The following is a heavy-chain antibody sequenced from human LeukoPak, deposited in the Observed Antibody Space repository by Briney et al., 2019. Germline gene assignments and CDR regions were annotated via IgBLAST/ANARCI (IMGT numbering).Heavy chain of an antibody. CDR1: GFTFSSYS. CDR3: AKDRGSSGYYSTSWFDP. CDR2: ISSSSSYI. V-gene: IGHV3-21*01. D-gene: IGHD3-22*01. J-gene: IGHJ5*02. Sequence: GGSLRLSCAASGFTFSSYSMNWVRQAPGKGLEWVSSISSSSSYIYYADSVKGRFTISRDNSKNTLYLQMNSLRAEDTAVYYCAKDRGSSGYYSTSWFDPWGQGTLVTVSS.